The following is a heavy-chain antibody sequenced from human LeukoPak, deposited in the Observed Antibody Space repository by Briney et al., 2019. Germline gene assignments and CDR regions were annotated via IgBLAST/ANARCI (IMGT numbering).Heavy chain of an antibody. J-gene: IGHJ4*02. V-gene: IGHV4-30-4*08. Sequence: SETLSLTCTVSGGSISSGDYYWSWIRQPPGKGLEWIGYIYYSGSTYYNPSLKSRVTISVDTSKNQFSLKLSSVTAADTAVYYCARQYCSGGSRYFDYWGQGTLVTVSS. D-gene: IGHD2-15*01. CDR2: IYYSGST. CDR3: ARQYCSGGSRYFDY. CDR1: GGSISSGDYY.